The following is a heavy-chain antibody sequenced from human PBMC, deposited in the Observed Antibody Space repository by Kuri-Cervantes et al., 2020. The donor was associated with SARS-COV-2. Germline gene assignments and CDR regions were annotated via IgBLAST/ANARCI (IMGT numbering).Heavy chain of an antibody. CDR2: ISYDGSNK. D-gene: IGHD5-18*01. J-gene: IGHJ4*02. V-gene: IGHV3-30-3*01. CDR3: ARADTAMATVDY. Sequence: LSLTCAASGFTFSSYAMHWVRQAPGKGLEWVAVISYDGSNKYYADSVKGRFTISRDNSKNTLYLQMNSLRAEDTAVYYCARADTAMATVDYWGQGTLVTVSS. CDR1: GFTFSSYA.